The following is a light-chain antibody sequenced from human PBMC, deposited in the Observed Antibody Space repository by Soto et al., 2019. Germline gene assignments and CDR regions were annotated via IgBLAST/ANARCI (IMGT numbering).Light chain of an antibody. Sequence: QSVLTQPPSVSGAPGQRVTISCTGSSSNIGAGYDVHWYQQLPGTAPKLLIYGNSHRPSVVPDRFSGSKSGTSASLGITGLQAEDEADYYCETCDNSLTASLVFGGGTKLTVL. CDR2: GNS. CDR3: ETCDNSLTASLV. J-gene: IGLJ2*01. CDR1: SSNIGAGYD. V-gene: IGLV1-40*01.